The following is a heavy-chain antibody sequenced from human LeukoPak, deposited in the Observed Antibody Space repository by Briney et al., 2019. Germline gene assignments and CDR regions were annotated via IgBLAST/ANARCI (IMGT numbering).Heavy chain of an antibody. CDR2: IYYSGST. CDR1: GGSISSSSYY. Sequence: PSETLSLTCTVSGGSISSSSYYWGWIRQPPGTGLEWIGSIYYSGSTYYNPSLKSRVTISVDTSRTRFSLKLTPVTAADTAIYYCARTPLVRNGGSRIGAYFDHWGQGTLITVSS. CDR3: ARTPLVRNGGSRIGAYFDH. D-gene: IGHD2-2*01. V-gene: IGHV4-39*01. J-gene: IGHJ4*02.